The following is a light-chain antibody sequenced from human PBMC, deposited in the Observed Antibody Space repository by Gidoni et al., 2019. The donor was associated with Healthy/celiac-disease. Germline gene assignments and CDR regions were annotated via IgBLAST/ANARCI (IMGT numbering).Light chain of an antibody. Sequence: DIQMTQSPSSLSASVGDRVTITCQASQDISNYFNWYQQKPGKAPKLLIYDASNLETGVPSRFSGSGSGTDFTLTISSLQPEDIATYYCQQYDNPLLTFGGGTKVEIK. J-gene: IGKJ4*01. CDR2: DAS. CDR3: QQYDNPLLT. CDR1: QDISNY. V-gene: IGKV1-33*01.